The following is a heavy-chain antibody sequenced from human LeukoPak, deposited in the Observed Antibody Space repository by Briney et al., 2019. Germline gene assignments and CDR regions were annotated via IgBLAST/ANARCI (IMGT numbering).Heavy chain of an antibody. J-gene: IGHJ4*02. CDR1: GFTFSSYA. CDR3: AKDRIPDYYDSSGPIDY. Sequence: GGSLRLSCAASGFTFSSYAMSWVRQAPGKGLEWVSAISGSGGSTYYADSVKGGLTISRDNSKNTLYLQMNSLRAEDTAVYYCAKDRIPDYYDSSGPIDYWGQGTLVTVSS. V-gene: IGHV3-23*01. CDR2: ISGSGGST. D-gene: IGHD3-22*01.